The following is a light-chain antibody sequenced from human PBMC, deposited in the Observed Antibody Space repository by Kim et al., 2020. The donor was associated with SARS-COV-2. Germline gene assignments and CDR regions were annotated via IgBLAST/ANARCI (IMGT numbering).Light chain of an antibody. J-gene: IGKJ2*01. CDR1: QSVSSSY. CDR3: QHYGNSPET. CDR2: GAS. Sequence: LSPGERATLSCRASQSVSSSYLAWYQQKPGQAPRLLIYGASSRATGIPDRFSGSGSGTDFTLTISRLEPEDVAVYYCQHYGNSPETFGQGTKLEI. V-gene: IGKV3-20*01.